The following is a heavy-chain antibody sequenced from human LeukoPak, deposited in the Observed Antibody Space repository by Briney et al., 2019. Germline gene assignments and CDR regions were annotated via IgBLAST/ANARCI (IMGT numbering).Heavy chain of an antibody. V-gene: IGHV3-33*03. J-gene: IGHJ4*02. Sequence: GGSLRLSCAASGFTFSSSVMSWIRQAPGKGLEWVAVVHHDGSERYYADSVTGRFTISRDDSRNTLYLQMNSLRGDDTAVYYCAKDVGKWESLHFFDYWGQGTLVTVSS. CDR1: GFTFSSSV. D-gene: IGHD1-26*01. CDR3: AKDVGKWESLHFFDY. CDR2: VHHDGSER.